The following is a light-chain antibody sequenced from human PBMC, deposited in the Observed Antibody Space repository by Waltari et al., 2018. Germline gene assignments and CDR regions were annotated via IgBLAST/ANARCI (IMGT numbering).Light chain of an antibody. V-gene: IGLV2-14*01. CDR1: SSDVGGYNY. Sequence: QSALTQPASVSGSPGQSITISCTGTSSDVGGYNYVSWHQQHPGKAPQLMIYDVSNRPSGVSNRFSGSTSGNTASLTISGLQAEDEADYYCSSYTSSSTLVFGGGTKLTVL. J-gene: IGLJ2*01. CDR3: SSYTSSSTLV. CDR2: DVS.